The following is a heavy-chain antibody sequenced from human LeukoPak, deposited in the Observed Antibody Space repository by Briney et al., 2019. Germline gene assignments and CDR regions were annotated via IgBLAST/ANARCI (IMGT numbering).Heavy chain of an antibody. D-gene: IGHD3-22*01. CDR3: ARVTYYYDSSGYYENLNQFDY. V-gene: IGHV3-11*01. CDR1: GFTFSDYY. CDR2: ISSSGSTI. Sequence: GGSLRLSCAASGFTFSDYYMSWVRQAPGKGLEWVSYISSSGSTIYYADSVKGRFTISRDNAKNSLYLQMNSLRAEDTAVYYCARVTYYYDSSGYYENLNQFDYWGQGTLVTVAS. J-gene: IGHJ4*02.